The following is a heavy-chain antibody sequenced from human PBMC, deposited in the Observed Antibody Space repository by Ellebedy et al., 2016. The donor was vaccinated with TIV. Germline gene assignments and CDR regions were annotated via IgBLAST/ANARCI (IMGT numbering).Heavy chain of an antibody. CDR1: GFTFSSYA. CDR3: AKDRPSDY. J-gene: IGHJ4*02. Sequence: GESLKISCVASGFTFSSYAMSWVRQAPGKGLEWVSAISPGGDRTYYRDSVKGRLTSSRDNSENTLYMQMNNLRAEDTAVYYCAKDRPSDYWGQGTLVTVSS. CDR2: ISPGGDRT. V-gene: IGHV3-23*01.